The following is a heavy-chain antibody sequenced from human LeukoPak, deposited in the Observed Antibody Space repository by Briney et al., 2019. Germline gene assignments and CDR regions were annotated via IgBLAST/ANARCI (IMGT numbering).Heavy chain of an antibody. V-gene: IGHV4-39*07. CDR1: GGSISSSSYY. D-gene: IGHD3-22*01. CDR2: IYYSGST. J-gene: IGHJ4*02. CDR3: ARRGLYYYDSSGYSDY. Sequence: SETLSLTCTVSGGSISSSSYYWGWIRQPPGKGLEWIGSIYYSGSTYYNPSLKSRVTISVDTSKNQFSLKLSSVTAADTAVYYCARRGLYYYDSSGYSDYWGQGTLVTVS.